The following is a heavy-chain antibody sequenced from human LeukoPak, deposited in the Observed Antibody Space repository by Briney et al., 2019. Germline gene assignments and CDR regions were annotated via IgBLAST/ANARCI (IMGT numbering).Heavy chain of an antibody. CDR1: GYTFTGYY. CDR3: ARERSRKPYYYYGMDV. J-gene: IGHJ6*02. Sequence: ASVTVSCTASGYTFTGYYMHWVRQAPGQGLEWMGWINPNSGGTNYAQKFQARVTMTRDTSISTAYMELSRLRSDDTAVYYCARERSRKPYYYYGMDVWGQGTPVTVSS. V-gene: IGHV1-2*02. CDR2: INPNSGGT.